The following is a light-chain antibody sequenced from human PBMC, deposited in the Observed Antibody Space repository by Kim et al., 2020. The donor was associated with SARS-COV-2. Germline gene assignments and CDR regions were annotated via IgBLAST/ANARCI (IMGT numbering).Light chain of an antibody. CDR3: QQANRFPLT. V-gene: IGKV1-12*01. CDR1: QCISSW. CDR2: DAS. Sequence: DIQMTQSPSSVSASVGDTVTITWRASQCISSWLAWYQQKPGVAPDLLIYDASSLQGGVPSRFSGSGSGTDFTLTISRLEPEDFAIYYCQQANRFPLTFGGGTKVDIK. J-gene: IGKJ4*01.